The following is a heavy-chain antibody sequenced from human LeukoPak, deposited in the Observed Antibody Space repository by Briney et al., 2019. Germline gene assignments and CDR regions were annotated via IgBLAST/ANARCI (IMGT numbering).Heavy chain of an antibody. CDR1: GFTFSSYS. J-gene: IGHJ4*02. Sequence: GGSLRLSCAASGFTFSSYSMSWVRQAPGKGLEWVSAISGSGGSTYYADSVKGRFTISRDNSKNTLYLQMNSLRAEDTAVYYCAKAPSYYGDRLPLDYWGQGTLVTVSS. V-gene: IGHV3-23*01. D-gene: IGHD4-17*01. CDR2: ISGSGGST. CDR3: AKAPSYYGDRLPLDY.